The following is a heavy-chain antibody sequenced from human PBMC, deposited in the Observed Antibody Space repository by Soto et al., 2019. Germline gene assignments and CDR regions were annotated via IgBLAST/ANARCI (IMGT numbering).Heavy chain of an antibody. Sequence: LEWVSAISGGGSSRYYADSVRGRFTISRDNSRNTLYLQMSSLRAEDTALYYCAKLKKTSTTWYKDAFDIWGQGTMVTVSS. CDR3: AKLKKTSTTWYKDAFDI. J-gene: IGHJ3*02. CDR2: ISGGGSSR. D-gene: IGHD6-13*01. V-gene: IGHV3-23*01.